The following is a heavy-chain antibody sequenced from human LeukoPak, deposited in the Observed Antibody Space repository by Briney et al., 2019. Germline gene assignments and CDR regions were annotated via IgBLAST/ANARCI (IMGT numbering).Heavy chain of an antibody. V-gene: IGHV3-53*01. CDR1: GFTFSMYA. CDR3: AREVVVVGATGGGFDY. CDR2: IYSGGST. D-gene: IGHD1-26*01. Sequence: GGSLRLSCAASGFTFSMYAMSWVRQAPGKGLEWVSVIYSGGSTYYAESVKGRFTISRDNSKNTLYLQMNSLGAEDTAVYYCAREVVVVGATGGGFDYWGQGTLVTVSS. J-gene: IGHJ4*02.